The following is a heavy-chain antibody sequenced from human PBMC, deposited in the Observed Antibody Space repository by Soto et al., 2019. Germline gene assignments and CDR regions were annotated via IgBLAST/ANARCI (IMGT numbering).Heavy chain of an antibody. CDR3: GREECAADHYSLKFDY. V-gene: IGHV4-4*02. J-gene: IGHJ4*02. CDR1: GGSISSAHW. D-gene: IGHD2-21*02. CDR2: IFHSGST. Sequence: SETLSLTCAVSGGSISSAHWWSWVRQPPGKGLEWIGEIFHSGSTSYNPSLKSRVTISVDKSKDQFSLKLSSVTAVDTAFYYCGREECAADHYSLKFDYWGQGTLVTVSS.